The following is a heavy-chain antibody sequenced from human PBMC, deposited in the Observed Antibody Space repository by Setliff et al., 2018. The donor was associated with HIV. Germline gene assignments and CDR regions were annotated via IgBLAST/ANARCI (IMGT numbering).Heavy chain of an antibody. J-gene: IGHJ4*02. Sequence: GGSLRLSCAASGFTFSDYYMSWIRQVPGKGPEWVGRIKSRTDGGTTDYVAPVKGRFTISRDDSKNTLYLQMGSLKTEDTAVYYCTTKQNWGQGTLVTVSS. CDR2: IKSRTDGGTT. D-gene: IGHD6-13*01. CDR1: GFTFSDYY. CDR3: TTKQN. V-gene: IGHV3-15*01.